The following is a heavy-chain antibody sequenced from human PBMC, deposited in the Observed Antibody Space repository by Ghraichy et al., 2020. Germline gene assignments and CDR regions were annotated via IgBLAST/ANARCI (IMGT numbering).Heavy chain of an antibody. V-gene: IGHV3-33*01. Sequence: GGSLRLSCAASGFTFSSYGMHWVRQAPGKGLEWVAVIWYDGSNKYYADSVKGRFTISRDNSKNTLYLQMNSLRAEDTAVYYCARDSNSPIAVAGTGSVDYWGQGTLFTVSS. D-gene: IGHD6-19*01. CDR1: GFTFSSYG. J-gene: IGHJ4*02. CDR2: IWYDGSNK. CDR3: ARDSNSPIAVAGTGSVDY.